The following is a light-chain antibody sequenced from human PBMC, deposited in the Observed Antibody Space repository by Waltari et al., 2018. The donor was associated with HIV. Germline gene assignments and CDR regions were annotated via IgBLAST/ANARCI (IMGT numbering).Light chain of an antibody. J-gene: IGLJ3*02. CDR1: TSNIGIKT. CDR2: GNY. CDR3: ASWDASLNGWV. V-gene: IGLV1-44*01. Sequence: QSVVTQPPSVSGTPGQTVPISCSVSTSNIGIKTVNWYQHLPGTAPKRLIYGNYQRPSGVPDRFSASKSGTSASLAISGLQSEDEADYYCASWDASLNGWVFGGGTKLTVL.